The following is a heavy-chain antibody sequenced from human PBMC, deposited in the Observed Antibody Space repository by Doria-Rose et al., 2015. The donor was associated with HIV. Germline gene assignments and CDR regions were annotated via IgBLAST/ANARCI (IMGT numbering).Heavy chain of an antibody. CDR2: ISSTSAYI. CDR3: ATGVTLDY. Sequence: VQLQESGGGLVRPGGSLRLSCATSGFTFSSHRINWVRQAPGKGLEWVSSISSTSAYINYADSVRVRFTISRDNARNSLYLQMDSLRAEDTALYYCATGVTLDYWGQGTLVTVSS. CDR1: GFTFSSHR. D-gene: IGHD3-10*01. V-gene: IGHV3-21*01. J-gene: IGHJ4*02.